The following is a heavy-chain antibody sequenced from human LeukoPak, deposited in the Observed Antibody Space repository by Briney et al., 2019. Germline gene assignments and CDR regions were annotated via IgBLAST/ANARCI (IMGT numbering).Heavy chain of an antibody. CDR1: GYTFSSND. J-gene: IGHJ4*02. CDR3: ARDRWSSSSYFDY. V-gene: IGHV1-8*01. Sequence: GASVKVSCKASGYTFSSNDINWVRQATGQGLEWMGWMNPHSGNTGYAQKFQGRVTITRNSFISTAYMELSSLRSEDTAVYYCARDRWSSSSYFDYWGQGTLVTVSS. CDR2: MNPHSGNT. D-gene: IGHD6-6*01.